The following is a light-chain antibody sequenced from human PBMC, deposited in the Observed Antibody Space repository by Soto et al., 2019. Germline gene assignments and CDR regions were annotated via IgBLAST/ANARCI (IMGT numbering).Light chain of an antibody. CDR1: QSISLS. Sequence: DIRMTQSPSTLSAFVGDRVTITCRASQSISLSLAWYQQKPGKAPDLLISDASNLERGVPSRFSGSGSGTEFTLTISSLQPDDFATYYCQQYNSYWTFGPGTKE. CDR2: DAS. V-gene: IGKV1-5*01. CDR3: QQYNSYWT. J-gene: IGKJ1*01.